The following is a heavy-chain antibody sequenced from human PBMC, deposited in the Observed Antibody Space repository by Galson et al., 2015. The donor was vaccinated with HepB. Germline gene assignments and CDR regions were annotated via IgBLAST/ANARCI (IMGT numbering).Heavy chain of an antibody. Sequence: SLRLSCAASGFTFSAHGMHWVRQAPGKGLEWVAVISYDGSDEYCADSVKDRFTISRDNTRNTVYLQMNGLRVEDTAVYYCAKDLGRRGNWKYGGALYYYGMDVWGQGTTVTVS. CDR1: GFTFSAHG. J-gene: IGHJ6*02. V-gene: IGHV3-30*18. D-gene: IGHD1-1*01. CDR2: ISYDGSDE. CDR3: AKDLGRRGNWKYGGALYYYGMDV.